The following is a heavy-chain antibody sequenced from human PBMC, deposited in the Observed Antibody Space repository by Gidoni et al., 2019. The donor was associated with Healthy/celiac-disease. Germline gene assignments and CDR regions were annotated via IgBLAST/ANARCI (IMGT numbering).Heavy chain of an antibody. CDR3: ARGASYDSSGYPTDY. D-gene: IGHD3-22*01. CDR1: AGTFSSYD. V-gene: IGHV1-69*01. CDR2: IIPIFGTE. J-gene: IGHJ4*02. Sequence: QVQLVQSGAEVKKPGYSVKVSCKASAGTFSSYDISWVRQAPGHGLEWMGGIIPIFGTENYAQKFEGRVTITADESTSTDYMELSSLRSEDTAVYYCARGASYDSSGYPTDYWGQGTLVTVSS.